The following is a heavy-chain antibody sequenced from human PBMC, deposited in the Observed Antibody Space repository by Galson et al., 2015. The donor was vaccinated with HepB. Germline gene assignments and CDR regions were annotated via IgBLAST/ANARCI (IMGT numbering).Heavy chain of an antibody. Sequence: PALVKPTQTPTLTCSLSGLSISASGEGVGWIRQPPGKALEWLSLIYWDDTKRYRPSLENRLTITKDTSKNQVVLTMTNMDQVDTGTYYCAKLGNSFFEYWGQGTPVTVSS. CDR2: IYWDDTK. CDR1: GLSISASGEG. D-gene: IGHD4-23*01. J-gene: IGHJ4*02. CDR3: AKLGNSFFEY. V-gene: IGHV2-5*02.